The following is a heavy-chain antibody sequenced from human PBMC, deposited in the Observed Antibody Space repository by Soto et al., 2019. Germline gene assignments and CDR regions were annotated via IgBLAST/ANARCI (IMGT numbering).Heavy chain of an antibody. CDR2: ISGSSDNT. CDR1: GFTFSSYA. D-gene: IGHD6-19*01. J-gene: IGHJ4*02. CDR3: AKPFYSSGSRVDY. V-gene: IGHV3-23*01. Sequence: EVQLLESGGGLVQPGGSLRLSCAASGFTFSSYAMSWVRQPPGKGLEWVSVISGSSDNTYYADSVKGRFTISRDNAKNTLYLQMNSRRAEDTAVDYCAKPFYSSGSRVDYWGQGTLVTVSS.